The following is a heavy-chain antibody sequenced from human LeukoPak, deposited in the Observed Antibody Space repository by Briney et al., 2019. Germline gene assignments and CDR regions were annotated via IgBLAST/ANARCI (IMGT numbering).Heavy chain of an antibody. CDR3: ARVGAYSFDY. V-gene: IGHV4-38-2*02. CDR2: VPHGGNT. J-gene: IGHJ4*02. CDR1: GYSISSGYY. Sequence: PSETLSLTCTVSGYSISSGYYWGWIRQPPGKGLEWIGSVPHGGNTYYKSSLKSRVTISVDTSKNQFSLKMRYMTAADTAVYYCARVGAYSFDYWGQGTLVTVSS. D-gene: IGHD1-26*01.